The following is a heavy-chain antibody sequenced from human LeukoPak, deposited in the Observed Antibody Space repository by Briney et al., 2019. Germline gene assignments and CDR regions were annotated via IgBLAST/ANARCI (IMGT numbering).Heavy chain of an antibody. CDR1: GFTLSTYW. J-gene: IGHJ4*02. V-gene: IGHV3-7*03. CDR3: VRDLVGYCSGGAWDGTCFDY. CDR2: IKPDESQK. Sequence: GGSLRLSCADSGFTLSTYWMSWVRQAPGKGLEWVATIKPDESQKNYLDSVKGRFTVSRDNAKNSLYLQMNSLRAEDTAVYYCVRDLVGYCSGGAWDGTCFDYWGQGALVTVSS. D-gene: IGHD2-15*01.